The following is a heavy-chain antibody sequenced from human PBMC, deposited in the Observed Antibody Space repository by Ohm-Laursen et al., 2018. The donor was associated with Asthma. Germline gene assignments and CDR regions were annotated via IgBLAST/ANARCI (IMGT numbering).Heavy chain of an antibody. Sequence: SLRLSCAASGFTFRSYAMHWVRQAPGKGLEWVAVGGSYYDGGLKYYADSVNGRFTVSRDDSKNTLYLQMNSLRPDDTAVYYCARDHHDFDYWGQGTLVTVSS. CDR1: GFTFRSYA. CDR2: GGSYYDGGLK. CDR3: ARDHHDFDY. D-gene: IGHD3-3*01. V-gene: IGHV3-30-3*01. J-gene: IGHJ4*02.